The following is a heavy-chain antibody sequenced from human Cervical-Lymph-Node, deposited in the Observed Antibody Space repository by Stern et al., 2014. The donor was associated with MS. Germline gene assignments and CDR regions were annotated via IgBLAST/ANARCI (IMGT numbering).Heavy chain of an antibody. Sequence: VQLEESGGGVVQPGRSLRLSCVASGFTFSNYGMHWVRQAPGKGLEWVAVMWFDGSKDYNGDSVKGRLTISRDNSKNTLYLQMNSLRAEDTAVYYCARDRTGGYYLDYWGQGTLVTVSS. CDR1: GFTFSNYG. V-gene: IGHV3-33*01. CDR3: ARDRTGGYYLDY. CDR2: MWFDGSKD. J-gene: IGHJ4*02.